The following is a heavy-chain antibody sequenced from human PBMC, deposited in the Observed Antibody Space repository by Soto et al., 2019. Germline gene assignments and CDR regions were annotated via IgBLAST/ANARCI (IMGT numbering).Heavy chain of an antibody. D-gene: IGHD6-19*01. CDR3: ARHVGWYLAGVFDY. Sequence: SETLSLTCTVSGGSISSYYWSWIRQPPGKGLEWIGYIYYSGSTNYNPSLKSRVTISVDTSKNQFSLKLSSVTAADTAVYYCARHVGWYLAGVFDYWGQGTLVTVSS. CDR1: GGSISSYY. CDR2: IYYSGST. V-gene: IGHV4-59*08. J-gene: IGHJ4*02.